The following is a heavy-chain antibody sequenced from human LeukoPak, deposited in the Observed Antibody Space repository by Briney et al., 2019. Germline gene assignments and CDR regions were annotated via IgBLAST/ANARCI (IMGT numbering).Heavy chain of an antibody. CDR2: ISGSGGST. Sequence: PGGSLRLSCAASGFTFSSYAMSWVRQAPGKGLEWVSAISGSGGSTYYADSVKGRFTISRDNSKNTLYLQMNSLRAEDTAVYYCAKDRGYSRSYSRAFDIWGQGTMVTVSS. CDR1: GFTFSSYA. V-gene: IGHV3-23*01. D-gene: IGHD1-26*01. CDR3: AKDRGYSRSYSRAFDI. J-gene: IGHJ3*02.